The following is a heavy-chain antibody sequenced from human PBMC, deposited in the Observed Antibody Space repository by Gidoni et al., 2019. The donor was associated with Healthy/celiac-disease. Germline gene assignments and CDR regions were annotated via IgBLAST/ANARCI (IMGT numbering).Heavy chain of an antibody. J-gene: IGHJ4*02. V-gene: IGHV1-46*01. Sequence: QVQLVQSGAEVKKPGASVKVSCKASGYTFTSYYMHWVRQAPGQGLEWMGIINPSGGSTSYAQKFQGRVTMTRDTSTSTVYMELSSLRSEDTAVYYCARDDRPRYYYGSGSYYSTFDYWGQGTLVTVSS. CDR1: GYTFTSYY. CDR3: ARDDRPRYYYGSGSYYSTFDY. CDR2: INPSGGST. D-gene: IGHD3-10*01.